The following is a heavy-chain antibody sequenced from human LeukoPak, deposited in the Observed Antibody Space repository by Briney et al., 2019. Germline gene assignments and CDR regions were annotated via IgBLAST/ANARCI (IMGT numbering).Heavy chain of an antibody. CDR1: GFTFSDYW. J-gene: IGHJ4*02. CDR3: AGGALDY. Sequence: SGGSLRLSCAASGFTFSDYWMSWVRQAPGQGLEWVAKISQDGREQCFVHSVKGRFTISRDNAKNLLFLQMDSLRAEDTAVYYCAGGALDYWGPGTLVTVSS. CDR2: ISQDGREQ. V-gene: IGHV3-7*04.